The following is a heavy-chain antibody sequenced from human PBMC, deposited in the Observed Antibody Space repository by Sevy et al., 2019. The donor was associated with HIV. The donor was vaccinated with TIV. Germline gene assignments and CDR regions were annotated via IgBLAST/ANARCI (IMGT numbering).Heavy chain of an antibody. V-gene: IGHV1-24*01. CDR1: GYTLTQLS. Sequence: ASVKVSCKVSGYTLTQLSMHWVRQAPGKGLEWMGSFDPEDGEPLYAQKFQGRVTMTEDTYTNIAYMKLSSLRSEETAVYYWAATKDYYDSSGSPFDYWGQGTLVTVSS. J-gene: IGHJ4*02. CDR3: AATKDYYDSSGSPFDY. CDR2: FDPEDGEP. D-gene: IGHD3-22*01.